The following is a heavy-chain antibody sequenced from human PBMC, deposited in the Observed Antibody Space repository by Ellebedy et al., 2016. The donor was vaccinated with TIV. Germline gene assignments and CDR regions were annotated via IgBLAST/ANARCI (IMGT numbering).Heavy chain of an antibody. CDR3: ASSRYHYYVGNTIFAY. CDR2: VNAGGLVI. Sequence: PGGSLRLSCAASGFTFSSYAMSRVRQVPGKGLEWVAGVNAGGLVIAYADSVKGRFTISRDNSKNTLDLQMNSLRAEDTAVYYCASSRYHYYVGNTIFAYWGQGTLVTVSS. J-gene: IGHJ4*02. V-gene: IGHV3-23*01. CDR1: GFTFSSYA. D-gene: IGHD3-10*01.